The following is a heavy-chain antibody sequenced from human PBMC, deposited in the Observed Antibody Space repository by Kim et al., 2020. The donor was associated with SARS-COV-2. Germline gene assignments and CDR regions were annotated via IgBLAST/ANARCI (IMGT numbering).Heavy chain of an antibody. D-gene: IGHD5-12*01. V-gene: IGHV3-53*01. CDR1: GLSVVDNF. CDR3: VRDLGYSASYYDH. J-gene: IGHJ2*01. Sequence: GGSLRLSCAASGLSVVDNFMSWVRQTPGKGLEWVAIIYSDGSKYYADSVRGRFTVSRDTSKNTVYVQMKSLRVEDTAVYYCVRDLGYSASYYDHWGRG. CDR2: IYSDGSK.